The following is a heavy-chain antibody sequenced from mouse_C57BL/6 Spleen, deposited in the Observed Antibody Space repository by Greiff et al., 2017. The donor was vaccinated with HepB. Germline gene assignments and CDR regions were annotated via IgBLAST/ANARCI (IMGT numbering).Heavy chain of an antibody. V-gene: IGHV1-20*01. CDR1: GYSFTGYF. D-gene: IGHD4-1*01. CDR2: INPYNGDT. Sequence: EVQLVESGPELVKPGDSVKISCKASGYSFTGYFMNWVRQSHGKSLEWIGRINPYNGDTYYNQKFKGKATLTVDKASSTALMELRSLTSEDSAVYYCAREETGTLGWFAYWGQGTLVTVSS. CDR3: AREETGTLGWFAY. J-gene: IGHJ3*01.